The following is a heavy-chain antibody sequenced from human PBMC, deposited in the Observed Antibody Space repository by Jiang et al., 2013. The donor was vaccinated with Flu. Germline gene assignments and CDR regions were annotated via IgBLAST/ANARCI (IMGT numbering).Heavy chain of an antibody. D-gene: IGHD3-9*01. V-gene: IGHV4-34*01. CDR3: ARAVYYDILTGYYTGLFDY. CDR2: INHSGST. Sequence: LLKPSETLSLTCTVNGGSVSDYYCNWIRQPPGKGLEWIGEINHSGSTNYNPSLKSRVTISVDTSKNQFSLKLSSVTAADTAVYYCARAVYYDILTGYYTGLFDYWGQGTLVTVSS. J-gene: IGHJ4*02. CDR1: GGSVSDYY.